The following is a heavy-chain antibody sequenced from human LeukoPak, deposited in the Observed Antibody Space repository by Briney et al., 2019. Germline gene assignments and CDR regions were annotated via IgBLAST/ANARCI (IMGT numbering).Heavy chain of an antibody. CDR3: ARDPPSYSSSWYKNWFDP. CDR1: GYSFIDYY. CDR2: INPGSGGT. D-gene: IGHD6-13*01. J-gene: IGHJ5*02. V-gene: IGHV1-2*02. Sequence: GASVKVSCKTSGYSFIDYYIHWVRQAPGQGLEWMGWINPGSGGTNYAQKFQGRVTMTSDTSISTAYMELSRLRSDDTAVYYCARDPPSYSSSWYKNWFDPWGQGTLVTVSS.